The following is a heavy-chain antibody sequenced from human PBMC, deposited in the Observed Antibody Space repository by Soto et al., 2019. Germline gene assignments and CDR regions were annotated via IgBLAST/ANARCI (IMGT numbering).Heavy chain of an antibody. CDR2: ISSSSSYI. CDR3: ARVGIAASYNWFDP. J-gene: IGHJ5*02. Sequence: GGSLRLSCAASGFTFSSYSMNWVRQAPGKGLEWVSSISSSSSYIYYADSVKGRFTISRDNAKNSLYLQMNSLRAEDTAVYYCARVGIAASYNWFDPWGQGTLVTVS. D-gene: IGHD6-13*01. V-gene: IGHV3-21*01. CDR1: GFTFSSYS.